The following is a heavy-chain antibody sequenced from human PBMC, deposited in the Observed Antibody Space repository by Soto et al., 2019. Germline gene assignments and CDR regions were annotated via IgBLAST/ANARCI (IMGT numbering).Heavy chain of an antibody. V-gene: IGHV3-23*01. D-gene: IGHD3-22*01. CDR1: GFTFSSYA. CDR2: ISGSGGST. J-gene: IGHJ4*02. CDR3: AGRTGGTYYYDSSGFPRKIFNDY. Sequence: PGGSLRLSCAASGFTFSSYAMSWVRQAPGKGLEWVSAISGSGGSTYYADSVKGRFTISRDNSKNTLYLQMNSLRAEDTAVYYCAGRTGGTYYYDSSGFPRKIFNDYWGQGTRVTVSS.